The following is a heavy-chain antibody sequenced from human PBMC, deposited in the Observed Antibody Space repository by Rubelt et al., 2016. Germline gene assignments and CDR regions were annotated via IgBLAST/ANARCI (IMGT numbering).Heavy chain of an antibody. D-gene: IGHD6-19*01. V-gene: IGHV3-53*04. Sequence: AGKGLEWVSVIYSGGSTYYADSVKGRFTISRHNSKNTLYLQMNSLRAEDTAVYYCARDRGIAVAGYYYYYMDVWGKGTTVTVSS. CDR2: IYSGGST. CDR3: ARDRGIAVAGYYYYYMDV. J-gene: IGHJ6*03.